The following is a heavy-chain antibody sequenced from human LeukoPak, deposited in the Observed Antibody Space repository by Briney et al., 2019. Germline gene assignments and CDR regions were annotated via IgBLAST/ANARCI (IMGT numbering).Heavy chain of an antibody. V-gene: IGHV1-46*01. CDR1: GYTFTSYY. Sequence: ASVKVSCKASGYTFTSYYMHWVRQAPGQGLEWMGIISPSGGSTSYAQKFQGRVTMTRDTSTSTVYMELSSLRSEDTAVYYCARGTDAYYYDSSDIDYWGQGTLVTVSS. D-gene: IGHD3-22*01. CDR3: ARGTDAYYYDSSDIDY. CDR2: ISPSGGST. J-gene: IGHJ4*02.